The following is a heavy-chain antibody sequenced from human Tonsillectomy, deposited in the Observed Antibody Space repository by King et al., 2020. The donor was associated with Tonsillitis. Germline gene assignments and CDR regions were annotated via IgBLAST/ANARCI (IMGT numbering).Heavy chain of an antibody. CDR3: ARAYYYDTSRTPDY. J-gene: IGHJ4*02. CDR2: ISYDGSNK. V-gene: IGHV3-33*05. CDR1: GFTFSTYG. D-gene: IGHD3-22*01. Sequence: QLVQSGGGVVQPGRSLRLSCAASGFTFSTYGIHWVRQAPGKGLEWVALISYDGSNKYYADPVRGRFTISRDTSKNTVYLQMNSLRAEETAVYYCARAYYYDTSRTPDYWGQGTLITVSS.